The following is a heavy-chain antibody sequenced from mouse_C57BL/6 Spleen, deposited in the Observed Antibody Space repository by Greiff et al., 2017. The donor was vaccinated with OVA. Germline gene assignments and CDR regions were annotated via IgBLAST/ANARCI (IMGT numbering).Heavy chain of an antibody. CDR3: ARYDYGSSY. V-gene: IGHV1-54*01. Sequence: VKLMESGAELVRPGTSVKVSCKASGYAFTNYLIEWVKQRPGQGLEWIGVINPGSGGTNYNEKFKGKATLTADKSSSTAYMQLSSLTSEDSAVYFCARYDYGSSYWGQGTTLTVSS. D-gene: IGHD1-1*01. CDR2: INPGSGGT. CDR1: GYAFTNYL. J-gene: IGHJ2*01.